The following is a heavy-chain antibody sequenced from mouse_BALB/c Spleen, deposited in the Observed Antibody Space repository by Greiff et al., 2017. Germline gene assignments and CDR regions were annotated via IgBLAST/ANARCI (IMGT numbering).Heavy chain of an antibody. CDR3: AKNREMVRGAMDY. V-gene: IGHV2-5-1*01. Sequence: VQLQQSGPSLVQPSQSLSITCTVSGFSLTSYGVHWVRQSPGKGLEWLGVIWRGGSTDYNAAFMSRLSITKDNSKSQVFFKMNSLQADDTAIYYCAKNREMVRGAMDYWGQGTSVTVSS. CDR2: IWRGGST. J-gene: IGHJ4*01. CDR1: GFSLTSYG. D-gene: IGHD2-1*01.